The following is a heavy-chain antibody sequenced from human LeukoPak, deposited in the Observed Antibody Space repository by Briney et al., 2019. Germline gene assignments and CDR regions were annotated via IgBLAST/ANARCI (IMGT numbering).Heavy chain of an antibody. CDR1: GYTFTGYY. J-gene: IGHJ6*02. Sequence: ASVKVSCKASGYTFTGYYMHWVRQAPGQGLEWMGWINPNSGGTNYAQKFQGRVTMTRDTSISTAYMELSRLRSGDTAVYYCARDLRRLGYCSSTSCDVGYYYYGMDVWGQGTTVTVSS. D-gene: IGHD2-2*01. V-gene: IGHV1-2*02. CDR2: INPNSGGT. CDR3: ARDLRRLGYCSSTSCDVGYYYYGMDV.